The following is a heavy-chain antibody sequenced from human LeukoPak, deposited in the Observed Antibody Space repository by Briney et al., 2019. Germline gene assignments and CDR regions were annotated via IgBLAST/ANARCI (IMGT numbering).Heavy chain of an antibody. J-gene: IGHJ4*02. Sequence: ASVKVSCKASGYTFTAYYMHRVRQAPGQGLEWMGWINPNTGGTDYAQRFQGRVTMTRDTSISTAYMELSRLRSDDTAVYFCARDRPPDYWGQGTLVTVSS. CDR1: GYTFTAYY. CDR2: INPNTGGT. CDR3: ARDRPPDY. V-gene: IGHV1-2*02.